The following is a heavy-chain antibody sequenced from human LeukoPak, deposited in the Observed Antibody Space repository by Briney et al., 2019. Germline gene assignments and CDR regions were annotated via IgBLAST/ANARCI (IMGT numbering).Heavy chain of an antibody. J-gene: IGHJ6*03. V-gene: IGHV3-30*02. CDR3: AKNLGYCSGGSCYPVMDV. Sequence: PGGSLRLSCEVSGFAVSDHYMVWVRQAPGKGLEWVAFIRYDGSNKYYADSVKGRFTISRDNSKNTLYLQMNSLRAEDTAVYYCAKNLGYCSGGSCYPVMDVWGKGTTVTVSS. D-gene: IGHD2-15*01. CDR1: GFAVSDHY. CDR2: IRYDGSNK.